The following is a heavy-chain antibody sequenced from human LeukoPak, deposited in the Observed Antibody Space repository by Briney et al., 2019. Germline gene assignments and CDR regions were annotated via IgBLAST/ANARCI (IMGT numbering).Heavy chain of an antibody. CDR1: GGSISSSSYY. D-gene: IGHD3-10*01. V-gene: IGHV4-39*02. J-gene: IGHJ4*02. Sequence: SGTLSLTCTVSGGSISSSSYYWGWTRQPPGKGLEWSVSIYDSGSTYYNPSLKSRVTISVDTSKNQFSLKLSYVTAADPAVYYRAREGRGIVRGVLDYWGQGALVTVSS. CDR2: IYDSGST. CDR3: AREGRGIVRGVLDY.